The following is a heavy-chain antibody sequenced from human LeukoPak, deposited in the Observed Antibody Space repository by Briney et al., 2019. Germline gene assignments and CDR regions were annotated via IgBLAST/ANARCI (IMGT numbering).Heavy chain of an antibody. CDR2: IYYSGST. J-gene: IGHJ4*02. CDR1: GGSISSYY. CDR3: ARGVNSNYDY. D-gene: IGHD4-11*01. V-gene: IGHV4-59*01. Sequence: PSETLSLTCTVSGGSISSYYWSWIRQPPGKGLEWIGYIYYSGSTNYNPSLKSRVTISVDTSKNQFSLKLSSVTAADTAVYYCARGVNSNYDYWGQGTLVTVSS.